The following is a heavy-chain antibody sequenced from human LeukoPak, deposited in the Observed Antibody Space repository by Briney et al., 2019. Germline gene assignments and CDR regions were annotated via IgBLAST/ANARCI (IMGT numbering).Heavy chain of an antibody. CDR1: GFTFSSYG. J-gene: IGHJ3*02. CDR3: AKDLVGIAAADNDAFDI. D-gene: IGHD6-13*01. Sequence: GGSLRLSCAASGFTFSSYGMHWVRQAPGKGLEWVAVIWYDGSNKYYADSVKGRFTISRDNSKNALYLQMNSLRAEDTAVYYCAKDLVGIAAADNDAFDIWGQGTMVTVSS. CDR2: IWYDGSNK. V-gene: IGHV3-33*06.